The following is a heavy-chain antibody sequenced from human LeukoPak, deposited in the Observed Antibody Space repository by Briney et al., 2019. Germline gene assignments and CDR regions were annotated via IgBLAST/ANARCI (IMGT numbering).Heavy chain of an antibody. V-gene: IGHV1-69*04. CDR1: GGTFSSYA. CDR2: IIPILGIA. CDR3: ARSKDVVQLWLRSRPNFDY. Sequence: EASVKVSCKASGGTFSSYAISWVRQAPGQGLEWMGRIIPILGIANYAQKFQGRVTITADKSTSTAYMELSSLRSEDTAVYYCARSKDVVQLWLRSRPNFDYWGQGTLVTVSS. D-gene: IGHD5-18*01. J-gene: IGHJ4*02.